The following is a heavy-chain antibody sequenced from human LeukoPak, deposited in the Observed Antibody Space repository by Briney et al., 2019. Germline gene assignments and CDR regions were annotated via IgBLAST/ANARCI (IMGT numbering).Heavy chain of an antibody. J-gene: IGHJ4*02. Sequence: PGGSLRLSCAACGFTFISYVMSWVRQAPGKGLEWVSGISGSGGRTHYADSVKGRFTISRDNSKNTLYLQMNSLRAEDTAVYYCAKTPGDIVATTRFEYWGQGTLVTVSS. CDR2: ISGSGGRT. V-gene: IGHV3-23*01. CDR3: AKTPGDIVATTRFEY. D-gene: IGHD5-12*01. CDR1: GFTFISYV.